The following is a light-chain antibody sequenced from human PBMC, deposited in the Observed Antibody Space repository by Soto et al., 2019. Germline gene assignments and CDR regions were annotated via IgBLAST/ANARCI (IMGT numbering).Light chain of an antibody. V-gene: IGKV1-33*01. J-gene: IGKJ3*01. CDR1: QDISNY. CDR3: QQYDNPFT. Sequence: DIQMTQSPSSLSASVGDRVTITCQASQDISNYLNWYQQKPGKAPKLLIYDASNLETGVPSRFSGSGSGTEFTFTISSLQPDDIATYYCQQYDNPFTFGPGTKVDIK. CDR2: DAS.